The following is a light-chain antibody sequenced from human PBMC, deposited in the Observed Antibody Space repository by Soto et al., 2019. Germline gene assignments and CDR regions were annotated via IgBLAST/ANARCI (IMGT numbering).Light chain of an antibody. J-gene: IGKJ2*01. V-gene: IGKV1-39*01. CDR3: QQSFSFPVT. CDR1: QTITRY. Sequence: DIQMTQSPSSLSASVGDRVTITCRANQTITRYLNWYQQKPGTAPKLLIYAASSLQEGVPSRFRGSGSATDFTLTISNLQPEDFAVYSCQQSFSFPVTFGQGSKLEIK. CDR2: AAS.